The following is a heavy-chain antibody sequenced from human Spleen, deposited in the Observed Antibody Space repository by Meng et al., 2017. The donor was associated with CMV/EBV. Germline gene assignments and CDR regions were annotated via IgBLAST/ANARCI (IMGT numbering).Heavy chain of an antibody. CDR2: ISYDGSNK. D-gene: IGHD3-16*01. J-gene: IGHJ6*02. CDR3: AKDEFFYDSAVHGMDV. V-gene: IGHV3-30-3*01. Sequence: GESLKISCAASGFTFSSYAMHWVRQAPGKGLEWVAVISYDGSNKYYADSVKGRFTVSRGDSENTLYLHMNSLRADDTAVYYCAKDEFFYDSAVHGMDVWGQGTTVTVSS. CDR1: GFTFSSYA.